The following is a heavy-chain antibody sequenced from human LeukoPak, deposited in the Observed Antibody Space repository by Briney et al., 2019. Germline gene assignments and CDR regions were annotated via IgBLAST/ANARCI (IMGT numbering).Heavy chain of an antibody. CDR2: ISGSGGST. J-gene: IGHJ4*02. CDR3: AKVGWLQSYPYYFDY. CDR1: GFTFSSYA. V-gene: IGHV3-23*01. Sequence: GGSLRLSCAASGFTFSSYAMSWVRQAPGKGLEWVSAISGSGGSTYYADSVKGGFTISRDNSKNTLYLQMNSLRAEDTAVYYCAKVGWLQSYPYYFDYWGQGTLVTVSS. D-gene: IGHD5-24*01.